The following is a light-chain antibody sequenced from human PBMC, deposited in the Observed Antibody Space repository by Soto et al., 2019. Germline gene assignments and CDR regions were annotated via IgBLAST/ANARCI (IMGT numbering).Light chain of an antibody. Sequence: QSVLTQPPSVSGAPGQRVTISCTGSSSNIGAGYDVHWYQQLPGAAPKLLISGNTNRPSGVPDRFSGSKSSTSASLAITGLQAEDEADYYCQSYDSSLSGSYVFGTGTKLTVL. CDR1: SSNIGAGYD. V-gene: IGLV1-40*01. CDR2: GNT. CDR3: QSYDSSLSGSYV. J-gene: IGLJ1*01.